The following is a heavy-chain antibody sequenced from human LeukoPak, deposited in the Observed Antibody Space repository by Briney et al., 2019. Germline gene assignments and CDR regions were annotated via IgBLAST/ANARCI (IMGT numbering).Heavy chain of an antibody. J-gene: IGHJ5*02. CDR3: AKDMELAS. CDR2: ISGSGSST. D-gene: IGHD1-26*01. Sequence: GGSLRLSCAASGFTFSSYTMIWVRQAPGKGLEWVAAISGSGSSTYYADSVRGRFTISRDNSKNTLYLQMNNLRGEDTAEYYCAKDMELASWGQGTLVTVSS. CDR1: GFTFSSYT. V-gene: IGHV3-23*01.